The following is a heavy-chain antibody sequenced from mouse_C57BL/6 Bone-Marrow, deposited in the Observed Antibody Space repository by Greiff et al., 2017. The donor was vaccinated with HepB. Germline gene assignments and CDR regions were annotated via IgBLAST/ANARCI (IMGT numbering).Heavy chain of an antibody. CDR1: GYTFTSYW. D-gene: IGHD2-4*01. J-gene: IGHJ3*01. Sequence: QVQLQQPGAELVMPGASVKLSCKASGYTFTSYWMHWVKQRPGQGLEWIGEIDPSDSYTNYNQKFKGKSTLTVDKSSSTAYMQLSSLTSEDSAVYYCAREVYYDDDGFAYWGQGTLVTVSA. V-gene: IGHV1-69*01. CDR3: AREVYYDDDGFAY. CDR2: IDPSDSYT.